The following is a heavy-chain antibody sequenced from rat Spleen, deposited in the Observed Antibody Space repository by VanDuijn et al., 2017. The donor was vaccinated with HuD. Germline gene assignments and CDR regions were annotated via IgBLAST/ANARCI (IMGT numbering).Heavy chain of an antibody. CDR2: ISSDGSST. J-gene: IGHJ2*01. D-gene: IGHD1-12*03. Sequence: EVQLVESDGGLVQPGKSLNLSCAASGFTFSDFFMAWVRQAPAKGLEWVATISSDGSSTYYRDSVKGRFTISRDNAKNTQYLQMDSLRSEDTATYYCARVDITMMVMLDYWGQGVMVTVSS. CDR3: ARVDITMMVMLDY. CDR1: GFTFSDFF. V-gene: IGHV5-29*01.